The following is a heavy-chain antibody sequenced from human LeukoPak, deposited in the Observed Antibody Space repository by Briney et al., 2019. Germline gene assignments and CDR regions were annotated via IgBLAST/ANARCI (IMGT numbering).Heavy chain of an antibody. Sequence: PSETLSLTCTVSGGSISSSSYYWSWIRQPPGKGLEWIVYIYYSGSTNYNPSLKSRVTISVDTSKNQFSLKLSSVTAADTAVYYCARRARDYYGSGSYYNAYFDYWGQGTLVTVSS. J-gene: IGHJ4*02. CDR1: GGSISSSSYY. CDR2: IYYSGST. D-gene: IGHD3-10*01. CDR3: ARRARDYYGSGSYYNAYFDY. V-gene: IGHV4-61*01.